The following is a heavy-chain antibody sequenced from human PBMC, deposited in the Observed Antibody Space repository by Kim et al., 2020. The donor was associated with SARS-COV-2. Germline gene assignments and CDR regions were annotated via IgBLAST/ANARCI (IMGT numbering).Heavy chain of an antibody. CDR1: GGSISSYY. J-gene: IGHJ6*02. D-gene: IGHD3-10*01. Sequence: SETLSLTCTVSGGSISSYYWSWIRQPPGKGLEWIGYIYYSGTTNYNPSLKSRVTLSVDTSKNQFSLKLNSVTAADTAVYYCARGGIYFGETYGVDVWGQGTTVTVSS. V-gene: IGHV4-59*01. CDR2: IYYSGTT. CDR3: ARGGIYFGETYGVDV.